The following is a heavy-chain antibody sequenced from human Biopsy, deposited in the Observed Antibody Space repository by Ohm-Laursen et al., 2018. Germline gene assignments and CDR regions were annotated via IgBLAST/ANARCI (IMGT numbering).Heavy chain of an antibody. CDR2: TSDTATT. CDR3: ARLFRLDDYWNDDPPDGFDV. J-gene: IGHJ3*01. V-gene: IGHV4-61*08. Sequence: SDTLSLTCTVSGGAIGGSGDYWSWIRQPPGMGLEWIGYTSDTATTNYNPSLRGRVAMSVDTSKNQFSLQLTSVTAADTAMFFCARLFRLDDYWNDDPPDGFDVWGQGTMVTVSS. D-gene: IGHD3-3*01. CDR1: GGAIGGSGDY.